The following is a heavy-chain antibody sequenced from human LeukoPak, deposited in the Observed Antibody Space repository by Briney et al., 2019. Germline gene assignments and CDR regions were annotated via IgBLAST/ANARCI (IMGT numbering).Heavy chain of an antibody. CDR1: SGSFSGYY. CDR2: INPSGRI. V-gene: IGHV4-34*01. Sequence: SETLSLTCAVYSGSFSGYYWTWIRQAPGKGLEWIGEINPSGRISYNPSLKSRLTISVDASKNQFSLDPRSLTAADTAVYYCARGRQEVSMIVVVMTAVSYYLEVWGKGTTVTVS. J-gene: IGHJ6*03. CDR3: ARGRQEVSMIVVVMTAVSYYLEV. D-gene: IGHD3-22*01.